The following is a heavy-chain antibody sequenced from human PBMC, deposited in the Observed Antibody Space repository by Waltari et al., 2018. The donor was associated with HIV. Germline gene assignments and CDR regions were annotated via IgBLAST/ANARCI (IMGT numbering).Heavy chain of an antibody. Sequence: GSLRLSCAASGFTFSSYSMNSVHQAPGKGLEWVSSISSSSSYIYYADSVKGRFTISRDNAKNSLYLQMNSLRAEDTAVYYCAIGTVQANYYGSGNDYYYGMDVWGQGTTVTVSS. CDR2: ISSSSSYI. V-gene: IGHV3-21*01. CDR3: AIGTVQANYYGSGNDYYYGMDV. CDR1: GFTFSSYS. D-gene: IGHD3-10*01. J-gene: IGHJ6*02.